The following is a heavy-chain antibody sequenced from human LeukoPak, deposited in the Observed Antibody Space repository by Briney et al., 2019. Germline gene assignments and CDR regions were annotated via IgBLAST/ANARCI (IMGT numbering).Heavy chain of an antibody. J-gene: IGHJ4*02. CDR2: ISPDGSTT. V-gene: IGHV3-74*01. Sequence: GGFLRPSCAASGFTFSSYWMHWVRQAPGKGLVWVSRISPDGSTTGHADSVKGRFTTSRDNAKNTLFLQMNSLRAEDTAVYYCTRDFDFSSAIWGQGTLVTVSS. D-gene: IGHD3-3*01. CDR1: GFTFSSYW. CDR3: TRDFDFSSAI.